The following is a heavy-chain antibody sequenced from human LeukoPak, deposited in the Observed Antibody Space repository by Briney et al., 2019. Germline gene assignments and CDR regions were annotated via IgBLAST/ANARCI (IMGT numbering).Heavy chain of an antibody. V-gene: IGHV3-48*01. CDR3: ARENYYGSGSYDH. Sequence: GGSLRLSCAASGFTFSSYDMNWVRQAPGKGLEWLSYIDSSGSNIYYADSVKGRFTISTDNAKASLFLQVHSLRAEDTAMYYCARENYYGSGSYDHWGQGTLVTVSS. CDR1: GFTFSSYD. CDR2: IDSSGSNI. J-gene: IGHJ4*02. D-gene: IGHD3-10*01.